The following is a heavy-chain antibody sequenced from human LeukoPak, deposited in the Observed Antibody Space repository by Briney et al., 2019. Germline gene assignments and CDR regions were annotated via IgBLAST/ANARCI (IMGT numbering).Heavy chain of an antibody. CDR3: ARDYGDPYYYFYDMDV. J-gene: IGHJ6*02. Sequence: PGGSLRLSCAASGFTFSNYDMHWVRQAPGKGLEWVANIKQDGSEKYYVDSVKGRFTISRDNAKNSLYLQMNSLRAEDTAVYYCARDYGDPYYYFYDMDVWGQGTTVTVSS. V-gene: IGHV3-7*01. CDR2: IKQDGSEK. CDR1: GFTFSNYD. D-gene: IGHD4-17*01.